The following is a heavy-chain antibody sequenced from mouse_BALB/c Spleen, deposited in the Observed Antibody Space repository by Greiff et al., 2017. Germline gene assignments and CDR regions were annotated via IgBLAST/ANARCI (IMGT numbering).Heavy chain of an antibody. CDR1: GFTFNTYA. V-gene: IGHV10-1*02. J-gene: IGHJ3*01. CDR3: VRQGAWFAY. CDR2: IRSKSNNYAT. Sequence: DVKLQESGGGLVQPKGSLKLSCAASGFTFNTYAMNWVRQAPGKGLEWVARIRSKSNNYATYYADSVKDRFTISRDDSQSMLYLQMNNLKTEDTAMYYCVRQGAWFAYWGQGTLVTVSA.